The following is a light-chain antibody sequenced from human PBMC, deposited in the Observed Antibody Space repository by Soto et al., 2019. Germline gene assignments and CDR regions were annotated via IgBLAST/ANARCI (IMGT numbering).Light chain of an antibody. CDR3: SSYTSSNTLL. CDR2: EVS. V-gene: IGLV2-14*01. Sequence: QSALTQPASVSGSPGQSITISCTGTSSDIGGYDSVSWYQQHPGKAPKLLIYEVSSRPSGVSDRFSGSKSGNTASLTISGLQPEDETDYYCSSYTSSNTLLFGGGTQLTVL. CDR1: SSDIGGYDS. J-gene: IGLJ2*01.